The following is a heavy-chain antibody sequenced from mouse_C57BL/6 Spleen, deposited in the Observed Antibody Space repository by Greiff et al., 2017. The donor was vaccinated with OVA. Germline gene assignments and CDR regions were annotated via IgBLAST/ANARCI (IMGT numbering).Heavy chain of an antibody. D-gene: IGHD3-2*02. CDR2: IYPGSGTT. CDR3: AREETAQATGY. J-gene: IGHJ2*01. V-gene: IGHV1-84*01. CDR1: GYTFTDYY. Sequence: QVQLQQSGPELVKPGASVKISCKASGYTFTDYYINWVKQRPGQGLEWIGWIYPGSGTTKYNETFKGQATLTVDTSSSTAYMQLSSLTAEDSAVNFWAREETAQATGYWGQGTTLTVSS.